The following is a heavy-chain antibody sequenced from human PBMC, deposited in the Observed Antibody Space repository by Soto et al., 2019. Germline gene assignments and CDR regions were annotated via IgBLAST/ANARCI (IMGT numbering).Heavy chain of an antibody. D-gene: IGHD4-17*01. Sequence: GGSLRLSCAASGFTISGYWMTWVRQAPGKRLELVANIKQDGSEKNYVGSVKGRFTISRDNARNSLDLQMNSLRAEDTAVYYCARDSTVTTSDAFDIWGPGTMVTVSS. CDR3: ARDSTVTTSDAFDI. J-gene: IGHJ3*02. CDR2: IKQDGSEK. CDR1: GFTISGYW. V-gene: IGHV3-7*01.